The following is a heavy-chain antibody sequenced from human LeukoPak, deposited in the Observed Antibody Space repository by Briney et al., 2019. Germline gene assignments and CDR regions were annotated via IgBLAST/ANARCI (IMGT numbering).Heavy chain of an antibody. CDR3: ARDAYYYDSSGPGEPYAY. CDR2: ISAYNGNT. CDR1: GYTFTSYY. V-gene: IGHV1-18*04. D-gene: IGHD3-22*01. Sequence: ASVKVSCKASGYTFTSYYMHWVRQAPGQGLEWMGWISAYNGNTNYAQKLQGRVTMTTDTSTSTAYMELRSLRSDDTAVYYCARDAYYYDSSGPGEPYAYWGQGTLVTVSS. J-gene: IGHJ4*02.